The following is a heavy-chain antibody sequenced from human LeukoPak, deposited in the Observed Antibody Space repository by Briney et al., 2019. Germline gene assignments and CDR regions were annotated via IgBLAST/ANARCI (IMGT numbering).Heavy chain of an antibody. D-gene: IGHD2-2*01. J-gene: IGHJ4*02. CDR1: GFSLSGYA. V-gene: IGHV3-23*01. CDR3: ARDQGGSTSY. Sequence: GGSLRLSCTVSGFSLSGYAMSWVRRAPGKGLEWVSATSSSDDGKYYADSVRGRFTISRDNSRNTMYLQMNSLRAEDAAVYYCARDQGGSTSYWGQGTLVTVSS. CDR2: TSSSDDGK.